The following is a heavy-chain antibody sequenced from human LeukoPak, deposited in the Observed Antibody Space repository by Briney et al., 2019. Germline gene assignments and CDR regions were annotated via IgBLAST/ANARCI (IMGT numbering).Heavy chain of an antibody. CDR2: IKQDGSEK. Sequence: GGSLRLSCAASEFTFSAFWMSWVRQAPGKGLEWVANIKQDGSEKYYLDSVKGRFTISRDNAKNSLYLQMNSLRAEDTAVYYCARGSRATGYWGQGTLVTVSS. CDR3: ARGSRATGY. CDR1: EFTFSAFW. J-gene: IGHJ4*02. V-gene: IGHV3-7*03. D-gene: IGHD1-26*01.